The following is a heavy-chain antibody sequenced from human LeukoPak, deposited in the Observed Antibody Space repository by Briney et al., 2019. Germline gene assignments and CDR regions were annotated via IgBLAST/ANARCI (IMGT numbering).Heavy chain of an antibody. CDR1: GFTFSSYS. V-gene: IGHV3-21*01. Sequence: GGSLRLSCAASGFTFSSYSMNWVRQAPGKGLEWVSSISSSSSYIYYADSVKGRFTISRDNAKNSLYLQMNSLRVEDTAVYYCARDGEATTPADYWGQGTLVTVSS. CDR2: ISSSSSYI. CDR3: ARDGEATTPADY. J-gene: IGHJ4*02. D-gene: IGHD5-12*01.